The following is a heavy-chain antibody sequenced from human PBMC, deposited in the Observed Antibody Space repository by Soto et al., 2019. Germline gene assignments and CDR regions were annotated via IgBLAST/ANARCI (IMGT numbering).Heavy chain of an antibody. CDR2: ISWNSGSI. V-gene: IGHV3-9*01. J-gene: IGHJ5*02. Sequence: EVQLVESGGGLVQPGRSLRLSCAASGFTFDDYAMHWVRQAPGKGLEWVSGISWNSGSIGYADSVKGRFTISRDNAKNSLYLQMYSLRAEDTALYYCAKDSGPPRTAPYTRFDPWGQGTLVTVSS. CDR3: AKDSGPPRTAPYTRFDP. D-gene: IGHD5-18*01. CDR1: GFTFDDYA.